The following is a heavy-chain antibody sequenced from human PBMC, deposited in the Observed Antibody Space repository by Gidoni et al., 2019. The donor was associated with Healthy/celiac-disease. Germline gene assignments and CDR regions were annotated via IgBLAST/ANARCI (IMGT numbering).Heavy chain of an antibody. CDR2: ISYSGST. D-gene: IGHD4-17*01. V-gene: IGHV4-59*08. CDR3: ARHEDDYGDYWYFDL. Sequence: QVQLPESGPGLVKPSETLSLTCTVSGGSIISYYWSWIRQPPGKGLEWIGSISYSGSTNYNPSLKSRVTISVDTSKSQFSLKLTSVTAADTAVYYCARHEDDYGDYWYFDLWGRGTLVTVSS. CDR1: GGSIISYY. J-gene: IGHJ2*01.